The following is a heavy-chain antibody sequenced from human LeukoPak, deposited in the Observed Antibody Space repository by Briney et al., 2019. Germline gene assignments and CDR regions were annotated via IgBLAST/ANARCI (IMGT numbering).Heavy chain of an antibody. V-gene: IGHV4-59*01. J-gene: IGHJ6*02. CDR3: ARDPLFGSYGMDV. CDR1: GGSISINY. D-gene: IGHD3-3*01. CDR2: IYQSGIT. Sequence: PSETLSLTCTVSGGSISINYWSWVRQPPGRGLEWIGYIYQSGITNYNPSLKSRVTMLVDASKNQFSLKLSSVTAADTAVDYCARDPLFGSYGMDVWGQGTTVTVSS.